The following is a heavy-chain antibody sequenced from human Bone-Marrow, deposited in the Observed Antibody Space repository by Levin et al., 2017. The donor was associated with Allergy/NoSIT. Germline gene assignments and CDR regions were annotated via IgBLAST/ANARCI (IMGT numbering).Heavy chain of an antibody. Sequence: GGSLRLSCVASGFDFTGDWMHWVRQVPGKGLVWVSRISPDGSSAKYADSVEGRFSISRDNATNMVYLQMHSLRAADPAVYFCGRNREYSSGWYSLADYHHGMDVWGQGTTVTVSS. CDR3: GRNREYSSGWYSLADYHHGMDV. CDR2: ISPDGSSA. J-gene: IGHJ6*02. CDR1: GFDFTGDW. D-gene: IGHD6-19*01. V-gene: IGHV3-74*01.